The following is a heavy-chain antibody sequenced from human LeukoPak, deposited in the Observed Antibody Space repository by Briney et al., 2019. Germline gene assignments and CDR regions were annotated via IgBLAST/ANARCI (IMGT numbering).Heavy chain of an antibody. CDR3: ARHLGVAVAADAFDI. D-gene: IGHD6-19*01. Sequence: SETLTLTCTVSSGSISSYYCSWIRQPPGKGLEWTGYTYYSGTTKYNPSLKSRVTISADTSKNQFSLKLRSLTAADTAGYYCARHLGVAVAADAFDIWGQGTMVTVSS. CDR1: SGSISSYY. CDR2: TYYSGTT. V-gene: IGHV4-59*08. J-gene: IGHJ3*02.